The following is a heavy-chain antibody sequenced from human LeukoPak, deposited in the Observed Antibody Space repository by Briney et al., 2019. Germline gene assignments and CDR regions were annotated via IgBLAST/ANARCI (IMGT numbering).Heavy chain of an antibody. CDR3: ARQYYGSGGLFDY. Sequence: SETLSLTCAVFGGSFSSGQYWSWIRPPPGKGLEWIGSIYYSGSTYYNPSLKSRVTISVDTSKNQFSLKLSSVTAADTAVYYCARQYYGSGGLFDYWGQGTLVTVSS. CDR2: IYYSGST. J-gene: IGHJ4*02. D-gene: IGHD3-10*01. CDR1: GGSFSSGQY. V-gene: IGHV4-39*01.